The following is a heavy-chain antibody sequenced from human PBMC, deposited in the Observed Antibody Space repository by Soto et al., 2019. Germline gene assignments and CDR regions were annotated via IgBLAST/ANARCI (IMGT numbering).Heavy chain of an antibody. V-gene: IGHV3-30-3*01. CDR3: ARAGYCGPGCYYYFDY. J-gene: IGHJ4*02. D-gene: IGHD2-21*02. CDR1: GFAFSGYA. CDR2: ISFDGSNK. Sequence: PGGSLRLSCAASGFAFSGYAMHWVRQAPGKGLEWVAVISFDGSNKYYADSVKGRFTISRDNAKNSLYLQMNSLRVEDTSVYYCARAGYCGPGCYYYFDYWGQGTLVTVSS.